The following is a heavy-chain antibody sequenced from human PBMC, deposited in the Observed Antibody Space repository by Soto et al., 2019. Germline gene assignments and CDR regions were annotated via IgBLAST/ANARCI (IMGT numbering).Heavy chain of an antibody. D-gene: IGHD3-10*01. CDR1: GYNFTAYY. V-gene: IGHV1-2*04. CDR3: AREPRGVYYGTDV. CDR2: INPNIGTT. Sequence: QVQLVQSGAEVKKPGASVKVSCKASGYNFTAYYMHWVRQAPGQGLEWMGWINPNIGTTNSAQKFQGWVTMTRDTSDTTVYMEVSRLRSDDTPVYYCAREPRGVYYGTDVWCQGTKVTVSS. J-gene: IGHJ6*02.